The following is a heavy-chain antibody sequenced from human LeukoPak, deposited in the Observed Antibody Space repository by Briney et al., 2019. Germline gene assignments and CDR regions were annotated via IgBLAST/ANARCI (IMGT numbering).Heavy chain of an antibody. Sequence: GGSLRLSCAASGFTVSSNYMSRVRQAPGKGLEWVSVIYSGGSTYYADSVKGRFTISRDNSKNTLYLQMNSLRAEDTAVYYCARDMTGSSWSPDGMDVWGQGTTVTVSS. D-gene: IGHD6-13*01. V-gene: IGHV3-66*01. CDR2: IYSGGST. CDR1: GFTVSSNY. J-gene: IGHJ6*02. CDR3: ARDMTGSSWSPDGMDV.